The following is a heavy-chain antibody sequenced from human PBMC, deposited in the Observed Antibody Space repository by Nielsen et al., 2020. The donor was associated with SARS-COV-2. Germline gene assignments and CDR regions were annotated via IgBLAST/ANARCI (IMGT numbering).Heavy chain of an antibody. CDR2: IKQDGSEK. CDR3: ARDASTALWSYYPVH. V-gene: IGHV3-7*01. Sequence: GESLKISWAASGFTFSSYWMNWVRQAPGKGLEWVANIKQDGSEKYYGDSVKGRFTISRDNSKNSVYLQMNSLRAEDTAVYFCARDASTALWSYYPVHWGQGTRVTVSS. J-gene: IGHJ4*02. D-gene: IGHD3-10*01. CDR1: GFTFSSYW.